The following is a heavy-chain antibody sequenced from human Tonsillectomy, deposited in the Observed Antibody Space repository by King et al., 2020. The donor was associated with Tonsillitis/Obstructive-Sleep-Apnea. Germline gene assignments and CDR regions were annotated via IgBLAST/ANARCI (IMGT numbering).Heavy chain of an antibody. V-gene: IGHV3-21*01. Sequence: VQLVESGGGLVKPGGSLMLSCEASAFAFAYYTFDWVRQAPGKGLEWVSSIDATVNHVYYADSVKGRFTISRDNAKKSLYLEMTSLRADDTAVYYCARDLSIAYFDYWGQGTLVTVSS. CDR2: IDATVNHV. CDR3: ARDLSIAYFDY. CDR1: AFAFAYYT. J-gene: IGHJ4*02.